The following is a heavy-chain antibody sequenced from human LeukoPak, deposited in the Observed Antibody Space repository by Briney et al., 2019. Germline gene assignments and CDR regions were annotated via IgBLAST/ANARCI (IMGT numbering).Heavy chain of an antibody. CDR3: ARAGNYYDSSGYLGSYGMDV. CDR2: IIPIFGTA. Sequence: SVKVSCKASGGTFSSYAISWVRQAPGQGLEWMGGIIPIFGTANYAQKFQGRVTITADESTSTAYMELSSLRSEDTAVYYCARAGNYYDSSGYLGSYGMDVWGQGTTVTVSS. CDR1: GGTFSSYA. J-gene: IGHJ6*02. V-gene: IGHV1-69*13. D-gene: IGHD3-22*01.